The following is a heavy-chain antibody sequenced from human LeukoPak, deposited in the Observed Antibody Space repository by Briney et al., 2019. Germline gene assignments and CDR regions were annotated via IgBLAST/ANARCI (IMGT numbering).Heavy chain of an antibody. V-gene: IGHV3-23*01. J-gene: IGHJ4*02. D-gene: IGHD2-2*02. CDR3: AKGDWSSTSCYTSPFDY. CDR2: ISGSGGST. CDR1: GFTFSSYA. Sequence: GGSLRLSCAASGFTFSSYAMSWVRQAPGKGLEWVSAISGSGGSTYYADSVKGRFTISRDTSKNTPYLKLRSLRAEDTAVYYCAKGDWSSTSCYTSPFDYWGQGTLVTVSS.